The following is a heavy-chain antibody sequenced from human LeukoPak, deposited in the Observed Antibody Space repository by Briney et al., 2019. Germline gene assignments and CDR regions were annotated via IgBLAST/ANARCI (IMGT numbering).Heavy chain of an antibody. D-gene: IGHD1-26*01. CDR3: ANLYSGSPSDAFDV. Sequence: GGSLRLSCAASGFTFSIYGMHWVRQTPGKGLEWVTFIRFDGTDKFYAESVKGRFTISRDNSENTLSLQMNSLRGDDTAVYYCANLYSGSPSDAFDVWGQGTMVTVSS. V-gene: IGHV3-30*02. CDR2: IRFDGTDK. CDR1: GFTFSIYG. J-gene: IGHJ3*01.